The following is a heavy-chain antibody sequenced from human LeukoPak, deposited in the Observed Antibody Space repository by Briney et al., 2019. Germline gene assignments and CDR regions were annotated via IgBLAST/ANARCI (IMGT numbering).Heavy chain of an antibody. CDR1: GFTFSSYW. V-gene: IGHV3-7*03. J-gene: IGHJ5*02. D-gene: IGHD3-22*01. CDR3: AKGETYYYDSGNWFDP. CDR2: IKQDGSEK. Sequence: PGGSLRLSCAASGFTFSSYWMSWVRQAPGKGLEWVANIKQDGSEKYYVDSVKGRFTISRDNAKNSLYLQMNSLRAEDTAVYYCAKGETYYYDSGNWFDPWGQGTLVTVSS.